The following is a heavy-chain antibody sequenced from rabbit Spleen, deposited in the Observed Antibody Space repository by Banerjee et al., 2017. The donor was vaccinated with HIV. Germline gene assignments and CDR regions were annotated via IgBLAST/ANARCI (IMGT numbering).Heavy chain of an antibody. Sequence: QEQLVESGGGLVQPGGSLTLSCNASGFEFSSFGVRWVRQAPGKGLEWIGYIDPIFGGTYYASWVNGRFSISRENTQNTVSLQLNSLTVADTATYFCVRNSGWGVSYFTLWGPGTLVTVS. V-gene: IGHV1S47*01. CDR2: IDPIFGGT. D-gene: IGHD4-1*01. CDR3: VRNSGWGVSYFTL. J-gene: IGHJ4*01. CDR1: GFEFSSFG.